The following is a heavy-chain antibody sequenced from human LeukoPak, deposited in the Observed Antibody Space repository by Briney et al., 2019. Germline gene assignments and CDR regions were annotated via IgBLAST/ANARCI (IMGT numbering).Heavy chain of an antibody. CDR3: ARDRKYYYHMDV. V-gene: IGHV4-39*07. Sequence: PSETLSLTCTVSGDSISSSSSYWGWIRQPPGEGLEWIGSIYHSGSTYYNPSLKSRVTISVDTSKNQFSLRLSSLTAADTALYYCARDRKYYYHMDVWGKGTTVTVSS. CDR2: IYHSGST. CDR1: GDSISSSSSY. D-gene: IGHD1-14*01. J-gene: IGHJ6*03.